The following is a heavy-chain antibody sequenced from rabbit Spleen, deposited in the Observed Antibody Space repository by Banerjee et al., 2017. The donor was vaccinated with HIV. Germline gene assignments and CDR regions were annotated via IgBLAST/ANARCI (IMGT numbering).Heavy chain of an antibody. Sequence: QEQLVESGGGLVQPEGSLTLTCTASGFSFSSNYYMCWVRQAPGKGLEWIACIYIGDGSTYYASWVNGRFSISKTSSTTVTLQMTSLTAADTATYFCARGAYDSSVGYYDGYYFNLWGPGTLVTVS. D-gene: IGHD1-1*01. V-gene: IGHV1S45*01. CDR3: ARGAYDSSVGYYDGYYFNL. J-gene: IGHJ4*01. CDR1: GFSFSSNYY. CDR2: IYIGDGST.